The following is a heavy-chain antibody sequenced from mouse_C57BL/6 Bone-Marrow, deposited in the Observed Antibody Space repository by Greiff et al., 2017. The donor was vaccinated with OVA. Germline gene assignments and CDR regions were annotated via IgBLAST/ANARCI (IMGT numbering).Heavy chain of an antibody. Sequence: QVQLKQPGAELVKPGASVKMSCKASGYTFTSYWITWVKQRPGQGLEWIGDIYPGSGSTNYNEKFKSKATLTVDTSSSTAYMQLSSLTSEDSAVYYCARAEHYYGSSHWYFDVWGTGTTVTVSS. D-gene: IGHD1-1*01. CDR2: IYPGSGST. CDR1: GYTFTSYW. CDR3: ARAEHYYGSSHWYFDV. V-gene: IGHV1-55*01. J-gene: IGHJ1*03.